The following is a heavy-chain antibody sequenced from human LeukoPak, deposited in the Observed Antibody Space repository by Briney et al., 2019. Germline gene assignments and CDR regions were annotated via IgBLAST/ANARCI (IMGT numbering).Heavy chain of an antibody. CDR3: AREGPLGAIDF. D-gene: IGHD3-16*01. Sequence: GGSLRLSCAASGLTFSSYWMHWVRQAPGKGLVCVSRINSDGKSTSYAHPVKGRCTLSRDNAKKTLHLQMNILRAEDTAVEYCAREGPLGAIDFWGQGTLVTVSS. J-gene: IGHJ4*02. V-gene: IGHV3-74*01. CDR2: INSDGKST. CDR1: GLTFSSYW.